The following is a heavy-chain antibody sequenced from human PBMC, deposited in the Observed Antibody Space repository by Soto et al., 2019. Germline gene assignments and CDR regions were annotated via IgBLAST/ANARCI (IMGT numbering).Heavy chain of an antibody. D-gene: IGHD2-21*02. V-gene: IGHV3-21*01. CDR1: GFTFSSYS. CDR2: ISSSSSYI. Sequence: EVQLVESGGGLVKPGGSLRLSCAASGFTFSSYSMNWVRQAPGKGLEWVSSISSSSSYIYYADSVKGRFTISRDNAKNARYRQENSLRAEETAVYYCARDDGGNSVYFDYWGQGTLVTVSS. J-gene: IGHJ4*02. CDR3: ARDDGGNSVYFDY.